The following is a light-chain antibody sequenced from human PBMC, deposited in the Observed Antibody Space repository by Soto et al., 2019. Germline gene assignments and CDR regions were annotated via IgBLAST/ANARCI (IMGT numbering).Light chain of an antibody. CDR2: GAS. J-gene: IGKJ4*01. V-gene: IGKV3-20*01. CDR3: QQYGSSLLT. Sequence: EIVLTQSPATLSLSPGERATLSCRASQSVRSHLAWYQQKPGQAPRLLIYGASSRATGIPDRFSGSGSGTDFTLTISRLEPEDFAVYYCQQYGSSLLTFGGGTKVDIK. CDR1: QSVRSH.